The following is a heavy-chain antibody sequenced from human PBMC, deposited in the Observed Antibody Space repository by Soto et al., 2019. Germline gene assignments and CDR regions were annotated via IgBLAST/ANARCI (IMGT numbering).Heavy chain of an antibody. CDR2: IYHSGST. V-gene: IGHV4-30-2*01. Sequence: QLQLQESGSGLVKSSQTLSLTCAVSGGSISSGGYSWSWIRQPPGKGLEWIGYIYHSGSTSYNPSLKSRVAMSVDRSKNQFSLKLSAVTAAYTAVYYCAREYSSGWHKWFDPWGQGTLVTVSS. CDR3: AREYSSGWHKWFDP. D-gene: IGHD6-19*01. J-gene: IGHJ5*02. CDR1: GGSISSGGYS.